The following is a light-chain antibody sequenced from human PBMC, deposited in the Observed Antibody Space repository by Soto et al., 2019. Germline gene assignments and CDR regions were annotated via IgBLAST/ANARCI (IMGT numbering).Light chain of an antibody. CDR1: QGISNY. Sequence: DIQMTQSPSSLSASVGDRVTITCRAIQGISNYLAWYQQKPGKVPKLLIYAASTLQSGDPSGFSGSGSGTDFTLTISSLQPEDVATYYCQKYDSAPPDFGGGTKVEIK. CDR3: QKYDSAPPD. J-gene: IGKJ4*01. CDR2: AAS. V-gene: IGKV1-27*01.